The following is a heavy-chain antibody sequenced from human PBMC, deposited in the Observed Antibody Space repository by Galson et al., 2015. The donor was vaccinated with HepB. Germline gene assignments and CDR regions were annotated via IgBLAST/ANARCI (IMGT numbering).Heavy chain of an antibody. CDR1: GFTFSSYW. J-gene: IGHJ4*02. CDR3: LMGYYFDY. CDR2: VSNDGGTP. Sequence: SLRLSCAASGFTFSSYWMSWVRQAPGTGLEWVSTVSNDGGTPYYADFVKGRFTISRDNSKNTLYLQMNSLRAEDTAVYYCLMGYYFDYWGQGTLVTVSS. D-gene: IGHD1-26*01. V-gene: IGHV3-23*01.